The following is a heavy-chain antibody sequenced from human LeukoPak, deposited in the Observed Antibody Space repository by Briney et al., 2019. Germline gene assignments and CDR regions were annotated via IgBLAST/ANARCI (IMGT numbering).Heavy chain of an antibody. CDR3: AKDYSNYYYYGMDV. Sequence: GGSLRLSCAASRFTFSSYGMHWVRQAPGKGLEWVAVISYDGSNKYYADSVKGRFTISRDNSKNTLYLQMNSLRAEDTAVYYCAKDYSNYYYYGMDVWGQGTTVTVSS. D-gene: IGHD4-11*01. CDR1: RFTFSSYG. J-gene: IGHJ6*02. V-gene: IGHV3-30*18. CDR2: ISYDGSNK.